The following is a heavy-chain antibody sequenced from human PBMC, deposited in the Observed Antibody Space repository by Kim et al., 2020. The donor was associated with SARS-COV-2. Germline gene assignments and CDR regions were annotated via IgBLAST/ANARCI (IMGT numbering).Heavy chain of an antibody. CDR3: ARGGRYSSSWYGY. CDR2: INHSGST. Sequence: GSLSLTCAVYGGSFSGYYWSWIRQPPGKGLEWIGEINHSGSTNYNPSLKSRVTISVDTSKNQFSLKLSSVTAADTAVYYCARGGRYSSSWYGYWGQGTLVTVSS. CDR1: GGSFSGYY. V-gene: IGHV4-34*01. J-gene: IGHJ4*02. D-gene: IGHD6-13*01.